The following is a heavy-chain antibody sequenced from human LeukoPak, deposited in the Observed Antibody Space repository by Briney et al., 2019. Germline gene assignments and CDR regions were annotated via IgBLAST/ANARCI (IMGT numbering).Heavy chain of an antibody. CDR1: GFTFSSYW. Sequence: GGSLRLSCAASGFTFSSYWMSWVRQAPGKGLERVANIKQDGSEKYYVDSVEGRFTISRDNAKNSLYLQMNSLRAEDTAVYYCARVPPYDNVWGSYRRHWDYWGQGTLVTVS. CDR3: ARVPPYDNVWGSYRRHWDY. CDR2: IKQDGSEK. J-gene: IGHJ4*02. V-gene: IGHV3-7*01. D-gene: IGHD3-16*02.